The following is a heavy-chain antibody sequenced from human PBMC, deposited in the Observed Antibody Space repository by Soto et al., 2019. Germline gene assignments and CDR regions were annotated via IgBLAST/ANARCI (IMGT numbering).Heavy chain of an antibody. CDR3: ARAPYSSSWFYGMDV. CDR1: GDTFTSYD. Sequence: ASVKVSCKASGDTFTSYDINWVRQATGQGLEWMGWMNPNSGNTGYAQKFQGRVTMTRNTSISTAYMELSSLRSEDTAVYYCARAPYSSSWFYGMDVWGQGTTVTVSS. CDR2: MNPNSGNT. J-gene: IGHJ6*02. V-gene: IGHV1-8*01. D-gene: IGHD6-13*01.